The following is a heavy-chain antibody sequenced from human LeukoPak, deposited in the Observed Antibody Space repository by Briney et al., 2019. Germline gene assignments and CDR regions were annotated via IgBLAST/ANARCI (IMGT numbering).Heavy chain of an antibody. Sequence: SETLSLTCAVYGGSSSGYSWSWIRQPPGKGLEWIGEINHSGSTNYNPSLKSRVTMSMDTSKNQFSLKLSSVTAADTAVYYCARGGRYSYILSYWGQGTLVTVSS. V-gene: IGHV4-34*01. D-gene: IGHD5-18*01. CDR3: ARGGRYSYILSY. CDR2: INHSGST. CDR1: GGSSSGYS. J-gene: IGHJ4*02.